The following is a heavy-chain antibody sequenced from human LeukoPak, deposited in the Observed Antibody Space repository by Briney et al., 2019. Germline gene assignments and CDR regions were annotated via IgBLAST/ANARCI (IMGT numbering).Heavy chain of an antibody. CDR2: ISSSSSYI. Sequence: GGSLRLSCAASGFTFSSYSMNWVRQAPGKGLEWVSSISSSSSYIYYADSVKGRFTISRDNAKNSLYLQMNSLRAEDTAVYYCARDLVSVAAADYYFDYWGQGTLVTVSS. CDR1: GFTFSSYS. J-gene: IGHJ4*02. V-gene: IGHV3-21*01. CDR3: ARDLVSVAAADYYFDY. D-gene: IGHD6-13*01.